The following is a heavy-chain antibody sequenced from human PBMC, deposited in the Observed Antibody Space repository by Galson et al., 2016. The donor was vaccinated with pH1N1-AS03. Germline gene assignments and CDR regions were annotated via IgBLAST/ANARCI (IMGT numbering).Heavy chain of an antibody. Sequence: ETLSLTCTVSGDSINSSPYYWGWIRQPPGQGLEWIGTIYYRGATYYSPSRKRRVTISIDTSKNQFSLNLRSVTAADTAVYYCARHVSGSYPNNLDYWGQGTLVIVSS. J-gene: IGHJ4*02. D-gene: IGHD1-26*01. CDR1: GDSINSSPYY. CDR3: ARHVSGSYPNNLDY. CDR2: IYYRGAT. V-gene: IGHV4-39*07.